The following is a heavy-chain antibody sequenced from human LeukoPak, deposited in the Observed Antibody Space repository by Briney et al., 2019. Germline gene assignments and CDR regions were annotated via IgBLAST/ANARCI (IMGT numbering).Heavy chain of an antibody. D-gene: IGHD3-22*01. J-gene: IGHJ3*02. CDR3: ARGRYYYDSSGYYYVEAFDI. Sequence: GASVKVSCKASGYTFTSYGISWVRQAPGQGLEWMGWISAYNGNTNYAQKLQGRVTMTTDTSTSTAYMELRSLRSDDTAVYYCARGRYYYDSSGYYYVEAFDIWGQGTMVTVSS. V-gene: IGHV1-18*01. CDR2: ISAYNGNT. CDR1: GYTFTSYG.